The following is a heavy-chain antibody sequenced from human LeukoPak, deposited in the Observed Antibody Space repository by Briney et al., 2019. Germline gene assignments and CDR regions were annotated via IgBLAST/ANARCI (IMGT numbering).Heavy chain of an antibody. CDR2: IYPGDSDT. J-gene: IGHJ4*02. Sequence: GESLRISCKGSGYTFSSYWIGWVRQMPGKGLEWMGVIYPGDSDTRYSPSLQGQVTISVDTSIGTAYLQWSSLKASDTAIYYCARQNDFRLDYWGQGALVTVSS. CDR1: GYTFSSYW. CDR3: ARQNDFRLDY. V-gene: IGHV5-51*01. D-gene: IGHD3-3*01.